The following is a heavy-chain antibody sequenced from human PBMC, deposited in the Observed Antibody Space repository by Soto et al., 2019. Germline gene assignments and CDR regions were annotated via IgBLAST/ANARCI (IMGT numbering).Heavy chain of an antibody. CDR3: PKDDFHLVDY. J-gene: IGHJ4*02. CDR2: ISGSGGST. CDR1: GFTFSSYA. V-gene: IGHV3-23*01. D-gene: IGHD2-21*01. Sequence: GGSLRLSCAASGFTFSSYAMSCVRQAPGKGLEWVSAISGSGGSTYYADSVKGRFTISRDNSKNTQYLEMNSLRAEDTAVYYCPKDDFHLVDYWGQGTLVTVSS.